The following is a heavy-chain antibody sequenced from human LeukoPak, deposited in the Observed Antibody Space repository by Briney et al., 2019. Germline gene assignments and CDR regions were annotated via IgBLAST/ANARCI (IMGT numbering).Heavy chain of an antibody. J-gene: IGHJ4*02. CDR2: IYTSGST. V-gene: IGHV4-4*07. D-gene: IGHD3-10*01. Sequence: PSETLSLTCTVSGGSISSYYWSWIRQPAGKGLEWIGRIYTSGSTNYNPSLKSRVTMSVDTSKNQFSLKLSSVTAADTAVYYCARLGMVRGVITFDYWGQGTLVTVSS. CDR1: GGSISSYY. CDR3: ARLGMVRGVITFDY.